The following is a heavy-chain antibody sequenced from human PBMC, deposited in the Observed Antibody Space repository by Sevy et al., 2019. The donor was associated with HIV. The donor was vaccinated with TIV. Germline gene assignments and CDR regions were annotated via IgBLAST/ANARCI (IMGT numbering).Heavy chain of an antibody. D-gene: IGHD3-3*01. V-gene: IGHV4-4*02. CDR2: IHHSGST. Sequence: SETLSLTCAVSGGSISTNNWWSWVRQSPGEGLEWIGEIHHSGSTNYNPSLKSRVTMSVDKSKNQFSLKLTSVTAADTAVYYCARDRNDFWSGPLDVWGQGTTVTVS. CDR1: GGSISTNNW. J-gene: IGHJ6*02. CDR3: ARDRNDFWSGPLDV.